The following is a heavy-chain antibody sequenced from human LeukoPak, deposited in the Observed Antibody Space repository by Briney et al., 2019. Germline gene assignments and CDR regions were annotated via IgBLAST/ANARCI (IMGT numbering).Heavy chain of an antibody. CDR1: VGSINNYY. V-gene: IGHV4-4*07. Sequence: SETLSLTCTVSVGSINNYYWSWIRQPTGKGLEWIGRIYTRGSTNYNPALKSRVTMSVDTSKNQFSLKLSSVTAADTAVYYCARGRYCSADICSGGDAFDIWGQGTMVSVSS. J-gene: IGHJ3*02. D-gene: IGHD2-15*01. CDR3: ARGRYCSADICSGGDAFDI. CDR2: IYTRGST.